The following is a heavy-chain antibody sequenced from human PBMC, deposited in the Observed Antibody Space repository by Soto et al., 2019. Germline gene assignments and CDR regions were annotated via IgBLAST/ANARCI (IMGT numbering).Heavy chain of an antibody. D-gene: IGHD2-2*01. J-gene: IGHJ4*02. CDR1: VCSVNVYY. V-gene: IGHV4-34*01. CDR2: INHTGGT. CDR3: ETPITVFALMTHQLET. Sequence: SSSXSLTGAVYVCSVNVYYCNWIRHPPGKGLEFIGEINHTGGTHYNPSLKSRVNMSVDTSKNQFSLRLSSVTTADTAIYYCETPITVFALMTHQLETWGPGTQVTVYS.